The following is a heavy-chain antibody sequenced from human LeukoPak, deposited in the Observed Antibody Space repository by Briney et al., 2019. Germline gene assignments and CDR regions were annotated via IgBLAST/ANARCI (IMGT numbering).Heavy chain of an antibody. Sequence: EPSETLSLTCTVSGGSISSYYWSWIRQPPGKGLEWIGDIYYTGKTNYNPSLKSRVSISVDTSKNQFSLKLNSVTAADTGVYYCARGGRDGYNNLDYWGQGTLVTVSS. CDR1: GGSISSYY. V-gene: IGHV4-59*01. CDR3: ARGGRDGYNNLDY. CDR2: IYYTGKT. D-gene: IGHD5-24*01. J-gene: IGHJ4*02.